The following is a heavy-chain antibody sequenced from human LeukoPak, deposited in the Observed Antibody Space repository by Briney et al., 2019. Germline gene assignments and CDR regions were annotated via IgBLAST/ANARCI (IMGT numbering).Heavy chain of an antibody. CDR2: IWYDGSNK. Sequence: GGSLRLSCAASGFTFSSYGMHWVRQAPGKGLEWVAVIWYDGSNKNYADSVKGRFTISRDNSKNTLYLQMKSLRAEDTAVYYCAGPYSDYWGQGTLVTVSS. CDR3: AGPYSDY. J-gene: IGHJ4*02. V-gene: IGHV3-30*02. CDR1: GFTFSSYG.